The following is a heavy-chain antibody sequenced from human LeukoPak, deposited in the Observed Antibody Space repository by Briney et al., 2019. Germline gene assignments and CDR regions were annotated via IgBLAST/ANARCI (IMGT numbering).Heavy chain of an antibody. V-gene: IGHV3-23*01. D-gene: IGHD3-9*01. CDR2: ISGSGGST. CDR3: AKDGEHYDILAGYYTKAGFDY. J-gene: IGHJ4*02. CDR1: GFTFSSYA. Sequence: GGSLRLSCAASGFTFSSYAMSGVRQAPGKGLEWVSAISGSGGSTYYADSVKGRFTISRDNSKNTLYLQMNSLRAEDTAVYYCAKDGEHYDILAGYYTKAGFDYWGQGTLVTASS.